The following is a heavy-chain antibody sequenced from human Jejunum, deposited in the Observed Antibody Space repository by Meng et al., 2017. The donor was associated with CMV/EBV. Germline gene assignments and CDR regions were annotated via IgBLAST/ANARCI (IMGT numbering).Heavy chain of an antibody. CDR2: IYWDDDE. J-gene: IGHJ4*02. D-gene: IGHD3-22*01. CDR1: SNSQVV. Sequence: SNSQVVVGWTRPGSGKDLGWLALIYWDDDERYKPSVKSRLTITKETSKNQVVLTLTNMAPVDTVTYYCAHSKYYDSRSSFWGYTLDYGGQGTLVTVPQ. CDR3: AHSKYYDSRSSFWGYTLDY. V-gene: IGHV2-5*02.